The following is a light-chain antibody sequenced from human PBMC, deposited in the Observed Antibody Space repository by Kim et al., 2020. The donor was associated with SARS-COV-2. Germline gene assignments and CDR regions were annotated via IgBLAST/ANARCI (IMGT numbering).Light chain of an antibody. Sequence: SSELTQDPAVSVALGQTVRITCQGDSLRSYYATWYQQKPGQAPILVIYGKNNRPSGIPDRFSGSSSGNTASLTITGTQAGDEADYYCNSRDSSGNQVFVG. CDR2: GKN. J-gene: IGLJ3*02. V-gene: IGLV3-19*01. CDR3: NSRDSSGNQV. CDR1: SLRSYY.